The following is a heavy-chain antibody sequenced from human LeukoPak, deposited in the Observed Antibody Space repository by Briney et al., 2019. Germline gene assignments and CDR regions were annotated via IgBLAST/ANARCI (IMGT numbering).Heavy chain of an antibody. V-gene: IGHV1-69*13. CDR1: GGTFSSYA. CDR3: ARDGGSSWYSRYYGMDV. CDR2: IIPIFGTA. D-gene: IGHD6-13*01. Sequence: SVKVSCKASGGTFSSYAISWVRQAPGQGLEWMGGIIPIFGTANYAQKFQGRVTITADESTSTAYMELSSLRSEDTAVYYCARDGGSSWYSRYYGMDVWGQGTTVTVSS. J-gene: IGHJ6*02.